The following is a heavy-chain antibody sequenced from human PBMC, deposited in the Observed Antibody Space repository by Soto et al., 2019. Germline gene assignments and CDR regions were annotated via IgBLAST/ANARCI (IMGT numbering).Heavy chain of an antibody. CDR1: GFTFGDYA. V-gene: IGHV3-49*03. D-gene: IGHD3-16*01. CDR3: TRDEGGSSTDYYYYYGMDV. Sequence: LRLSCAASGFTFGDYAMSWFRQAPGKGLEWVGFIRSKAYGGTTEYAASVKGRFTISRDDSKSIAYLQMNSLKTEDTAVYYCTRDEGGSSTDYYYYYGMDVWGQGTTVTVSS. J-gene: IGHJ6*02. CDR2: IRSKAYGGTT.